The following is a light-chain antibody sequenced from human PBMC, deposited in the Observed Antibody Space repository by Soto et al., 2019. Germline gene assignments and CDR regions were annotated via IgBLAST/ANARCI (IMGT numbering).Light chain of an antibody. CDR1: SSNIGAGYD. Sequence: QSVLTQPPSVSGAPGQRVTISCTGSSSNIGAGYDVHWYQQVPGTAPKLLIYGNSNRPSGVPDRFSGSKSGTSASLAITGLQAEDEADYYCQSYDSSLSAEVFGGGTKLTVL. V-gene: IGLV1-40*01. CDR3: QSYDSSLSAEV. CDR2: GNS. J-gene: IGLJ2*01.